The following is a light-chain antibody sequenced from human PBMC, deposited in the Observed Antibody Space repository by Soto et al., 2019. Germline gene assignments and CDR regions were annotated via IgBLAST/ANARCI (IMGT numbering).Light chain of an antibody. CDR1: SSNIGKNG. J-gene: IGLJ1*01. CDR3: ASWDDSLNGPYV. CDR2: NTN. Sequence: QSVLTQPPSASGTPGQRVTISCSGGSSNIGKNGVNWYQQLPGTAPRLLIYNTNQRPSGVPDRFSGSKSGTSASLAISGLQTDDGADYYCASWDDSLNGPYVFGTGTQLTVL. V-gene: IGLV1-44*01.